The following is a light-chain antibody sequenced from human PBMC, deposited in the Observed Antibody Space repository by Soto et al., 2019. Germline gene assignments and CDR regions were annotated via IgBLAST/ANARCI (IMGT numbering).Light chain of an antibody. CDR2: GAS. CDR1: QSVINSY. CDR3: QQYGSSLYT. Sequence: EIVLTQSPGTLSLSPGERATLSCRANQSVINSYLAWYQQKPGQAPRLLIYGASSRATGIPDRFSGSGSGTDLTLTISRLEPEDFAVYYCQQYGSSLYTFGQGTKLEIK. J-gene: IGKJ2*01. V-gene: IGKV3-20*01.